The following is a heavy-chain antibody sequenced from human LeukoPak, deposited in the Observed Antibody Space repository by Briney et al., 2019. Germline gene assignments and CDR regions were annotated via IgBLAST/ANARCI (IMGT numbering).Heavy chain of an antibody. J-gene: IGHJ3*02. Sequence: GGSLRLSCAASGFTFSSYSMNWVRQAPGKGLEWVSSISSSSSYIYYADSVRGRFTISRDNAKNSLYLQMNSLRAEDTAVYYCARDTAAARSAFDIWGQGTMVTVSS. D-gene: IGHD6-13*01. V-gene: IGHV3-21*01. CDR2: ISSSSSYI. CDR3: ARDTAAARSAFDI. CDR1: GFTFSSYS.